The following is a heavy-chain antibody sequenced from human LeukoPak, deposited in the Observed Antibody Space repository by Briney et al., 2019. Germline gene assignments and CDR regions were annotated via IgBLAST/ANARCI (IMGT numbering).Heavy chain of an antibody. Sequence: GGSLRLSCAASGFTFSNAWMSWVRQAPGKGMEWVGRTKSKTDGGTTDYAAPVKGRFTISRDDSKNTLYLQMNSLKTEDTAVYYCTTDLVGLFDPWGQGTLVTVSS. CDR2: TKSKTDGGTT. CDR3: TTDLVGLFDP. CDR1: GFTFSNAW. J-gene: IGHJ5*02. V-gene: IGHV3-15*01.